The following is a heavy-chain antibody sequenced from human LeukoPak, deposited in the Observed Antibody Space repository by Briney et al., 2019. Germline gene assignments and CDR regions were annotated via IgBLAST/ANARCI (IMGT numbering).Heavy chain of an antibody. D-gene: IGHD2-15*01. J-gene: IGHJ4*02. CDR3: ARDVSYCSGGNCYSFLDY. CDR1: GYTFTTYG. V-gene: IGHV1-18*04. Sequence: ASVKVSCKASGYTFTTYGISWVRQAPGQGLEWMGWISAYNGNTNYAQSLLGTVTMTADTSTTTAYLELRSLRSDDTAVYYCARDVSYCSGGNCYSFLDYWGQGTLVTVSS. CDR2: ISAYNGNT.